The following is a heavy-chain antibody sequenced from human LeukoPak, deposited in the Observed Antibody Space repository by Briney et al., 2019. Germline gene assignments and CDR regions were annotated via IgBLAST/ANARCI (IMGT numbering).Heavy chain of an antibody. CDR1: GFTFSNYG. CDR2: IRYDGSNT. D-gene: IGHD3-9*01. J-gene: IGHJ4*02. CDR3: ARSILILTGYSTSYYFDY. V-gene: IGHV3-33*01. Sequence: GRSLRLSCAASGFTFSNYGMHWVRQAPGKGLEWVALIRYDGSNTYYADSVKGRFTISRDNSKNTLYLQMNSLRAEDTAVYYCARSILILTGYSTSYYFDYWGQGTLVTVSS.